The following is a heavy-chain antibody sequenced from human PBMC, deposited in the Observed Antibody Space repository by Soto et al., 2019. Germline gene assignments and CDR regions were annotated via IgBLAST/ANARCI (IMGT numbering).Heavy chain of an antibody. CDR1: GYTFTGYY. V-gene: IGHV1-2*02. CDR2: INPNSGGT. Sequence: ASVKVSCKASGYTFTGYYMHWVRQAPGQGLEWMGWINPNSGGTNYAQKFQGRVTMTRDTSIRTAYMELSRLRSDDTAVYYCARVLTPQQLVGYQGWYYFDYWGQGTMVTVSS. J-gene: IGHJ4*02. CDR3: ARVLTPQQLVGYQGWYYFDY. D-gene: IGHD6-13*01.